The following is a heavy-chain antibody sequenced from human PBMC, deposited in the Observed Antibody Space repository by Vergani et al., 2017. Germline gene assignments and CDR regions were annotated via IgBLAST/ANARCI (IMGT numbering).Heavy chain of an antibody. V-gene: IGHV3-23*01. CDR3: AMFGLGRYGDYVFRYYYMDV. CDR1: GFTFSRYA. J-gene: IGHJ6*03. Sequence: EVQLLESGGGLVQPGGSLRLSCAASGFTFSRYAMSWVRQAPGRGMEWVSAISGSGGSTYYADSVKGRFTISRDNSKNTLYLQMNSLRDEDTAVYYCAMFGLGRYGDYVFRYYYMDVWGKGTTVTVSS. CDR2: ISGSGGST. D-gene: IGHD4-17*01.